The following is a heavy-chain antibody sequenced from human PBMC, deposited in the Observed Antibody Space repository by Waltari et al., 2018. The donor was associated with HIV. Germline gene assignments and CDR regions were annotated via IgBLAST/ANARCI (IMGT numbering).Heavy chain of an antibody. CDR1: GGSISRGCYY. V-gene: IGHV4-31*03. J-gene: IGHJ6*02. Sequence: QVQLQESGPGLVKPSQPLSLTCPFSGGSISRGCYYWSWTRQHPGKGLEWIGYIYYSGSTYYNPSLKSRVTISVDTSKNQFSLKLSSVTAADTAVYYCVRDERSRGGMDVWGQGTTVTVSS. CDR3: VRDERSRGGMDV. CDR2: IYYSGST.